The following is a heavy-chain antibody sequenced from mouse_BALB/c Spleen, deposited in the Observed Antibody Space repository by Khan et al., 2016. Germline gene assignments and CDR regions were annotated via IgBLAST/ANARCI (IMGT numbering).Heavy chain of an antibody. Sequence: QVQLKESGLGLVAPSQSLSITCTVSGFSLTSYGVHWVRQPPGKGLEWRVVIWSDGRTTYNSALTSRLSLSKDNTKSQVFLKMNSIQTDDTAMDYCARRDDGGGAMDYWGQGTSVTVSS. CDR3: ARRDDGGGAMDY. D-gene: IGHD2-3*01. J-gene: IGHJ4*01. CDR2: IWSDGRT. CDR1: GFSLTSYG. V-gene: IGHV2-6*02.